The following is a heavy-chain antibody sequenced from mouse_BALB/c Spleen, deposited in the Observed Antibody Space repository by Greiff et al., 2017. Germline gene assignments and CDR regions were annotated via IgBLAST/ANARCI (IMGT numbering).Heavy chain of an antibody. CDR3: GRGASTMNAMDY. V-gene: IGHV1-37*01. CDR1: GYTFTEYT. Sequence: EVQLQQSGPELVKPGASVKISCKTSGYTFTEYTMHWVKQSHGKSLEWIGRINPYNGDTFYNQKFKGKATLTVDKSSSTAHMELLSLTSEDSAVYYCGRGASTMNAMDYWGQGTSVTVSS. CDR2: INPYNGDT. J-gene: IGHJ4*01. D-gene: IGHD2-4*01.